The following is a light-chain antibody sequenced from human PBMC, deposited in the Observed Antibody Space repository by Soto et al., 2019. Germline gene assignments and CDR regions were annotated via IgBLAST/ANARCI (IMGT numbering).Light chain of an antibody. Sequence: QSALTQPASVSGSPGQSITISCTGTSSDVGGYNYVSWYQQHPGKAPKLMIYDVSNRPSGVSNRFSGSKSGNTASLTISGPHAEDEADYYCSSYTSSSTPYVFGTGTKVTVL. CDR1: SSDVGGYNY. CDR2: DVS. J-gene: IGLJ1*01. CDR3: SSYTSSSTPYV. V-gene: IGLV2-14*01.